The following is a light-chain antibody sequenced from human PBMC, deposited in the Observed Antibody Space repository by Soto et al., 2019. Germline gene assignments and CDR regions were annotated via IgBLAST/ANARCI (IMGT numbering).Light chain of an antibody. J-gene: IGLJ1*01. CDR2: EGR. Sequence: SALTQPASVSGSPGQSITISCTGTSSDVGSYNLVSWYQQHPGKAPKLMIYEGRKRPSGVSNRFSGSKSGNTASLTISGLQAEDEADYYCFSYAGSSTYVFGTGTKLTVL. CDR1: SSDVGSYNL. V-gene: IGLV2-23*01. CDR3: FSYAGSSTYV.